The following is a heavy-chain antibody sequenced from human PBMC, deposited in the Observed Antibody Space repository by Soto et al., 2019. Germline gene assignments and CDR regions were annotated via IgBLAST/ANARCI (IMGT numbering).Heavy chain of an antibody. CDR3: ARDINWNDYTNWFDP. CDR1: GYTFTSYY. V-gene: IGHV1-46*01. D-gene: IGHD1-1*01. J-gene: IGHJ5*02. Sequence: ASVKASCKASGYTFTSYYMHWVRQAPGQGLEWMGIINPSGGSTSYAQKFQGRVTMTTDTSTSTAYMELRSLSSDDTAVYYCARDINWNDYTNWFDPWGQGTLVTVSS. CDR2: INPSGGST.